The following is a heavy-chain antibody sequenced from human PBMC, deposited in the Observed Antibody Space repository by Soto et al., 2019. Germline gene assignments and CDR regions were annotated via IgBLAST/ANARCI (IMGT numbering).Heavy chain of an antibody. CDR1: GGSISSHYWT. CDR2: IYYSGST. J-gene: IGHJ4*02. V-gene: IGHV4-30-4*08. Sequence: PSETLSLTCTVSGGSISSHYWTWIWIRQLPGKGLEWIGYIYYSGSTYYNPSLKSRVTISVDTSKNQFSLKLSSVTAADTAVYYCARDRGRDDYGYYFDYWGQGTLVTVSS. CDR3: ARDRGRDDYGYYFDY. D-gene: IGHD4-17*01.